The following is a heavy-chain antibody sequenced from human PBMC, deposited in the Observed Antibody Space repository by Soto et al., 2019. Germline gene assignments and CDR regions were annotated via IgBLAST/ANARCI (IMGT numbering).Heavy chain of an antibody. J-gene: IGHJ4*02. D-gene: IGHD6-19*01. CDR1: GFTFSTYW. CDR2: VCPDGSIT. CDR3: AREIAASSYFNF. Sequence: GGSLRLSCAASGFTFSTYWMHWVRQTPGKGLEWVSHVCPDGSITMYADSVKGRFTTSRDNANNTLYLQMNSLRAEDTAVYYCAREIAASSYFNFWGMGTLVTVSS. V-gene: IGHV3-74*03.